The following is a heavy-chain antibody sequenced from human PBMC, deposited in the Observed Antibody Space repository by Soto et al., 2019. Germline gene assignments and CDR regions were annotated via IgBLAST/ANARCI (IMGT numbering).Heavy chain of an antibody. J-gene: IGHJ6*02. D-gene: IGHD2-15*01. CDR3: ARDPAPRVSSRWSGYYYYGMDV. V-gene: IGHV1-46*01. Sequence: ASVKVSCEASGYTFTSYYMHWVRQAPGQGLEWMGIINPSGGSTSYAQKFQGRVTMTRDTSTSTVYMELSSLRSEDTAVYYCARDPAPRVSSRWSGYYYYGMDVWGQGTTVTVSS. CDR1: GYTFTSYY. CDR2: INPSGGST.